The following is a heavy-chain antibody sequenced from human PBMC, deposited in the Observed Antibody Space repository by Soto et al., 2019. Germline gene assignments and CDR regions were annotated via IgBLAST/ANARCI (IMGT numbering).Heavy chain of an antibody. CDR2: ISAYNGNT. Sequence: QDHLVQSGPEVKKPGASVKVSCKASGYIFTNYGINWVRQAPGQGLEWMGWISAYNGNTNFAQTVQGRLTMTTDTSTATSYMELRSLTYDDTAVYFCARDVYSGSGDAFDLWGQGTMVTVSS. CDR3: ARDVYSGSGDAFDL. D-gene: IGHD6-6*01. V-gene: IGHV1-18*04. CDR1: GYIFTNYG. J-gene: IGHJ3*01.